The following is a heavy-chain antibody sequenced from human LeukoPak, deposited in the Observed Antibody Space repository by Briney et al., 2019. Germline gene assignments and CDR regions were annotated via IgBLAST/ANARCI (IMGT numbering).Heavy chain of an antibody. Sequence: GGSLRLSCAASGFTFSSYETNWVRQAPGKGLEWVSYISTSGSTRTYTDSVKGRFTISRDNAKNSPYLEMNSLRAEDTAVYYCAREIVSAVAGNFDYWGQGTLVTVSS. J-gene: IGHJ4*02. CDR1: GFTFSSYE. D-gene: IGHD6-19*01. V-gene: IGHV3-48*03. CDR3: AREIVSAVAGNFDY. CDR2: ISTSGSTR.